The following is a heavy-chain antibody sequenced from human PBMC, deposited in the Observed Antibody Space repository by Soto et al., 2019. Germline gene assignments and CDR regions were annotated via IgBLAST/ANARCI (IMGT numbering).Heavy chain of an antibody. Sequence: ASVKVSCKASGYTFTSYAMHWVRQAPGQRLEWMGWINAGNGNTKYSQKFQGRVTITRDTSASTAYMELSSLRSEDTAVYYCARAGYYYDSSKFFLGYHCYGMDVWGQGSTDTGSS. CDR3: ARAGYYYDSSKFFLGYHCYGMDV. J-gene: IGHJ6*02. CDR1: GYTFTSYA. CDR2: INAGNGNT. D-gene: IGHD3-22*01. V-gene: IGHV1-3*01.